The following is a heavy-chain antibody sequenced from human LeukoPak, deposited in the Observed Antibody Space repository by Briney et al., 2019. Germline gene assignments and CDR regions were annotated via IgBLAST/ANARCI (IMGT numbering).Heavy chain of an antibody. CDR3: ARAAYSSGWYEDWFDP. CDR1: GDSVSSNSAA. V-gene: IGHV6-1*01. J-gene: IGHJ5*02. CDR2: TYYRSKWYN. D-gene: IGHD6-19*01. Sequence: SQTLSLTCAISGDSVSSNSAAWNWIRQSPSRGLEWLGRTYYRSKWYNDYAVSVKSRITISPDTSKNQFSLQLNSVTPEDTAVYYCARAAYSSGWYEDWFDPWGQGTLVTVSS.